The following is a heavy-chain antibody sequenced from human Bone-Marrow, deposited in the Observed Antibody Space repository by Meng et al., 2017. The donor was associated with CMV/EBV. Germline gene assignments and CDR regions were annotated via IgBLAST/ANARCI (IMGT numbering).Heavy chain of an antibody. CDR2: TYYRSKWYN. V-gene: IGHV6-1*01. CDR3: ARTSYGYDY. Sequence: QGHPQHSGTGLLTPSQTSSLTCAISVDSVSSISDAWTWIWQSPSRGLEWLGSTYYRSKWYNDYAVSVKSRIPINPDTSKNQFSLQLNSVTPEDTAVYYCARTSYGYDYWGQGTLVTVSS. J-gene: IGHJ4*02. CDR1: VDSVSSISDA. D-gene: IGHD5-18*01.